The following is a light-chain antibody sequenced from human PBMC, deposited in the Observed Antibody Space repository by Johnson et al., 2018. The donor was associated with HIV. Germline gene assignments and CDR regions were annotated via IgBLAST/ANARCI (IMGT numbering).Light chain of an antibody. CDR3: GTWDSSLSKV. CDR2: ENN. CDR1: SSDMGNY. Sequence: HSVLTQPPSVSAAPGQKVTISCSGSSSDMGNYVSWYQHLPGTAPKLLIYENNKRPSGIPDRFSGSKSGTSATLGITGLQTGDEADYYCGTWDSSLSKVFGTGTKVTVL. V-gene: IGLV1-51*02. J-gene: IGLJ1*01.